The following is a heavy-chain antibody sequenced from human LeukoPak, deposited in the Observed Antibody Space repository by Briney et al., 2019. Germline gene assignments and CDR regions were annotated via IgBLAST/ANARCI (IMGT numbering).Heavy chain of an antibody. CDR2: IYHSGST. Sequence: SQTLSLTCTVSGGSISSGGYYWSWIRQPPGKGLEWIGYIYHSGSTYYNPSLKSRVTISVDRSKNQFSLKLSSVTAADTAVYYCARDPRLAAAGPREEYFQHWGQGTLVTVSS. CDR3: ARDPRLAAAGPREEYFQH. D-gene: IGHD6-13*01. V-gene: IGHV4-30-2*01. CDR1: GGSISSGGYY. J-gene: IGHJ1*01.